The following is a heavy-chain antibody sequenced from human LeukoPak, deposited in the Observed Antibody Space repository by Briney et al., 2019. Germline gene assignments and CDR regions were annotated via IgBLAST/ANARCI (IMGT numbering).Heavy chain of an antibody. V-gene: IGHV3-11*01. J-gene: IGHJ4*02. Sequence: GGSLSLSCTASGFTFSDYYMTWIRQGPGKGLEWLSYISDSGSTMYYADSLKGRFTISRDNAKNSLFLQMNSLRADDTGVYYCATVAAAGSGSDDILTGYYDNWGQGTLVTVST. CDR2: ISDSGSTM. D-gene: IGHD3-9*01. CDR1: GFTFSDYY. CDR3: ATVAAAGSGSDDILTGYYDN.